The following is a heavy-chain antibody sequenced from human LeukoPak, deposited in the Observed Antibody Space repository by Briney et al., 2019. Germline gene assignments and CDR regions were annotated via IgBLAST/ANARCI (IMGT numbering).Heavy chain of an antibody. CDR1: GFTFSRNG. J-gene: IGHJ4*02. CDR2: IWYDGSNK. V-gene: IGHV3-33*01. D-gene: IGHD4-23*01. Sequence: GGSLRLSCAASGFTFSRNGMHGVRQAPCKWLDCVAVIWYDGSNKYYADSVTCRFTISRDNSKNTLYLPLNSLRAEDKVVYYCASIDGGDYWGQGTLVTVSS. CDR3: ASIDGGDY.